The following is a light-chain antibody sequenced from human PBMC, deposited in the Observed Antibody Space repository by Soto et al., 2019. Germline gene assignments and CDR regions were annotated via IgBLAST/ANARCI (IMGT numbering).Light chain of an antibody. CDR1: SSNIGAGYD. CDR2: GNS. V-gene: IGLV1-40*01. J-gene: IGLJ1*01. Sequence: QSVLTQPPSVSGAPGQRVTISCTGSSSNIGAGYDVHWYQQLPGTAPKLLIYGNSNRPSGVPDRFSGSKSGTSASLAITGLQAEDEADYYCQSYDSSLSGLVFGTGTKLHRP. CDR3: QSYDSSLSGLV.